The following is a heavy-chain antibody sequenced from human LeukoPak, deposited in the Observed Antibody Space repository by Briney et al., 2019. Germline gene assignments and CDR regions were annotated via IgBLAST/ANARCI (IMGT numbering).Heavy chain of an antibody. D-gene: IGHD3-22*01. CDR2: ISYDGTNK. V-gene: IGHV3-30*18. Sequence: PGGSLRLSCAASGCSFSIYGMHWVRQAPGKGLEWVAAISYDGTNKYYADSVKGRFTISRDNSKNTLYLQMNRLRAEDTAVYYCAKGDDYYDSSGYYSNWFDPWGQGTLVTVSS. CDR3: AKGDDYYDSSGYYSNWFDP. CDR1: GCSFSIYG. J-gene: IGHJ5*02.